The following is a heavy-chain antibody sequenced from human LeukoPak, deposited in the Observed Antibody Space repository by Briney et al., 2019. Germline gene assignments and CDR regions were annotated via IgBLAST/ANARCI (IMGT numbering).Heavy chain of an antibody. CDR1: GFTFSSYA. D-gene: IGHD6-13*01. V-gene: IGHV3-23*01. J-gene: IGHJ4*02. CDR2: ISGSGNTT. CDR3: ATGAGSSWYFYY. Sequence: GGSLRLSCAASGFTFSSYAMSWVRQAPGKGLEWVSGISGSGNTTYYADSVKGRFTISRDNSKNTLYLQMNSPRANDTAVYYCATGAGSSWYFYYWGQGIPVTVSS.